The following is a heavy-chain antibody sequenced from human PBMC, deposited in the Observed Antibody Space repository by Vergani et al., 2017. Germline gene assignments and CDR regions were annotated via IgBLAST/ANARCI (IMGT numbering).Heavy chain of an antibody. V-gene: IGHV4-34*01. CDR3: ARTKRAITMVRGVPNWLDP. CDR1: GGSFSGYY. J-gene: IGHJ5*02. Sequence: QVQLQQWGAGLLKPSETLSLTCAVYGGSFSGYYWSWIRQPPGKGLEWVGEINHSGSTNYNPSLKSRVTISVDTSKNQFSLKLSTVPAADTAVYYCARTKRAITMVRGVPNWLDPWGQGTLVTVSS. D-gene: IGHD3-10*01. CDR2: INHSGST.